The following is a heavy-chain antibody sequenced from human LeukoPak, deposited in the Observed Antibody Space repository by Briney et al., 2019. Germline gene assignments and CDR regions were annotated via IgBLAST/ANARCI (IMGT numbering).Heavy chain of an antibody. CDR2: IYYSGST. D-gene: IGHD5-24*01. CDR3: ARDGYNPIDY. CDR1: GGSISSSSYY. V-gene: IGHV4-39*07. J-gene: IGHJ4*02. Sequence: SETLSLTCTVSGGSISSSSYYWGWIRQPPGKGLEWIGNIYYSGSTYYNPPLKSRVTISVDTSKNQFSLKLSSVTAADTAVYYCARDGYNPIDYWGQGTLVTVSS.